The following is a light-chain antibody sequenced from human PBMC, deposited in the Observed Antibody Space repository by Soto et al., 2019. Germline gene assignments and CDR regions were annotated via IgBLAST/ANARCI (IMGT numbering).Light chain of an antibody. CDR1: QSVSGTY. CDR3: QQYGNSPIT. J-gene: IGKJ5*01. Sequence: EIVLTQSPGTLSLSPGERAALSCRASQSVSGTYLAWYQQKPGQAPRLLIYGASSRATGIPDRFSGGGSGTDFSLTISRLEPEDFAVYYCQQYGNSPITFGQGTRLAIK. CDR2: GAS. V-gene: IGKV3-20*01.